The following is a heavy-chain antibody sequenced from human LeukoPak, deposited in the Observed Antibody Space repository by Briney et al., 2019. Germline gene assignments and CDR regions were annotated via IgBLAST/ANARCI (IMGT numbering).Heavy chain of an antibody. D-gene: IGHD2/OR15-2a*01. CDR2: ISGSGGST. CDR1: GFTVSSNY. Sequence: GGSLRLSCAASGFTVSSNYMSWVRQAPGKGLEWVSAISGSGGSTYYADSVKGRFTISRDNSKNTLYLQMNSLRTEDTAIYYCAKTLVLLTPDYWGQGTLVSVSS. J-gene: IGHJ4*02. CDR3: AKTLVLLTPDY. V-gene: IGHV3-23*01.